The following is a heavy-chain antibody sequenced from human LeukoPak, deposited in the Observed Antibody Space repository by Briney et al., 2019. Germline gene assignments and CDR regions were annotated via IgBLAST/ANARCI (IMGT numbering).Heavy chain of an antibody. CDR1: GYSFTSYW. J-gene: IGHJ3*02. CDR2: IYPGDSDT. Sequence: GESLKISCKGSGYSFTSYWIGWVRQMPGKGLEWTGIIYPGDSDTRYSPSFQGQVTISADKSISTAYLQWSSLKASDTAMYYCARQPPRYCSGGSCPRDAFDIWGQGTMVTVSS. CDR3: ARQPPRYCSGGSCPRDAFDI. V-gene: IGHV5-51*01. D-gene: IGHD2-15*01.